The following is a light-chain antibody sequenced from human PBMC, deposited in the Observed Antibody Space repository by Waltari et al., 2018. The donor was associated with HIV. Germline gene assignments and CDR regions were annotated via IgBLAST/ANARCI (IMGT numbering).Light chain of an antibody. V-gene: IGLV2-14*01. Sequence: QSALAQPASVSGSPGQSITISCTGTSSDVGCYNYVSWYQQHPDNAPKLIVYEVSNRPSGVSNRFSGSKSGNTASLTISGLQAEDEADYYCSSYTSSSTPVVFGGGTKLTVL. J-gene: IGLJ2*01. CDR1: SSDVGCYNY. CDR2: EVS. CDR3: SSYTSSSTPVV.